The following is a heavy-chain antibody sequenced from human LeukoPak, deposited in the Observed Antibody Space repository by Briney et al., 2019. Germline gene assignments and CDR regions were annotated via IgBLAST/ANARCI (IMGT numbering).Heavy chain of an antibody. Sequence: PGRSLRLSCAASGFTFSSYGMHWVRQAPGKGLEWVAVISYDGSNKYYADSVKGRFTISRDNSKNTLYLQMNSLRAEDTAVCYCATAGDDAFDIWGQGTMVTVSS. CDR1: GFTFSSYG. CDR2: ISYDGSNK. V-gene: IGHV3-30*03. CDR3: ATAGDDAFDI. J-gene: IGHJ3*02. D-gene: IGHD3-16*01.